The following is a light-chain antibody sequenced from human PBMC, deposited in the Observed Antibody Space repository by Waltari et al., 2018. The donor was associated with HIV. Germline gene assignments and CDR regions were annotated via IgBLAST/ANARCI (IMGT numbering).Light chain of an antibody. CDR1: RDIDTH. CDR3: QQYHDSPRT. J-gene: IGKJ1*01. Sequence: ATRMTQSPPSVSAAPGDTVTIPCRASRDIDTHLAWYQHKPGSAPHLLIYGASTLQKGVPPRFSGSGSGTFFSLTVTCLQSEDFATYFCQQYHDSPRTFGLGTTV. V-gene: IGKV1-8*01. CDR2: GAS.